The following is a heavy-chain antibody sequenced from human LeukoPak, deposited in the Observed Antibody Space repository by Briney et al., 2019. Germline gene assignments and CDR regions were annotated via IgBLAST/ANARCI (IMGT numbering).Heavy chain of an antibody. CDR1: GFTFSDYY. CDR2: ISSSGSTI. V-gene: IGHV3-11*01. Sequence: GGSLRLSCAASGFTFSDYYMSWIRQAPGKGLEWVSYISSSGSTIYYAGSVKGRFTISRDNAKNSLYLQMNSLRAEDTAVYYCARLFRVHAFDIWGQGTMVTVSS. J-gene: IGHJ3*02. D-gene: IGHD2-21*01. CDR3: ARLFRVHAFDI.